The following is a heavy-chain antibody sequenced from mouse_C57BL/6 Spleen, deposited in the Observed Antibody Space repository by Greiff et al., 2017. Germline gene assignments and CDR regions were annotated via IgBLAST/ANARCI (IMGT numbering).Heavy chain of an antibody. Sequence: VKLQQPGTELVKPGASVKLSCKASGYTFTSYWMHWVKQRPGQGLEWIGNINPSNGGTNYNEKFKSKATLTVDKSSSTAYMQLSSLTSEDSAVYYCASDDYERAWFAYWGQGTLVTVSA. CDR2: INPSNGGT. D-gene: IGHD2-4*01. CDR1: GYTFTSYW. CDR3: ASDDYERAWFAY. V-gene: IGHV1-53*01. J-gene: IGHJ3*01.